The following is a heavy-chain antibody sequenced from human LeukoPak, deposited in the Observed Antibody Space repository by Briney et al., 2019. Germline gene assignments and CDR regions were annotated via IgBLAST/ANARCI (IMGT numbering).Heavy chain of an antibody. Sequence: SETLSLTCAVYGGSFSGYYWSWIRQPPGKGLGWIGEINHSGSTNYNPSLKSRVTISVDTSKNQFSLKLSSVTAADTAVYYCAREFRRAMLPYNWFDPWGQGTLVTVSS. D-gene: IGHD3-10*02. CDR2: INHSGST. V-gene: IGHV4-34*01. J-gene: IGHJ5*02. CDR1: GGSFSGYY. CDR3: AREFRRAMLPYNWFDP.